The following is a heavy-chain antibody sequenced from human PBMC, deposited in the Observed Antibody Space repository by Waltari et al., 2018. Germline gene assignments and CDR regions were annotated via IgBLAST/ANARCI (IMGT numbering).Heavy chain of an antibody. CDR1: GFNFNNYA. V-gene: IGHV3-9*01. J-gene: IGHJ6*02. CDR2: ISWNSGSM. Sequence: EVQLVEFGGGFVQPGRSLRLSCAAPGFNFNNYAMHWVRQPPGKGLEWVSGISWNSGSMGYAYSVMGRFTISRDNAKNSLYLQMNSLRAEDTALYYCVKGVAQPYYDYGMDVWGQGTTVTVSS. CDR3: VKGVAQPYYDYGMDV. D-gene: IGHD5-12*01.